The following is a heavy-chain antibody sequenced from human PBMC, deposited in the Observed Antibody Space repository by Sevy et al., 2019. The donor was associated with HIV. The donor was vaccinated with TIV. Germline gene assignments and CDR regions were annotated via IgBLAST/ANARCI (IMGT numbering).Heavy chain of an antibody. CDR1: GFTFSSYS. V-gene: IGHV3-21*04. Sequence: GGSLRLSCAASGFTFSSYSMNWVRQAPGKGLEWVSSISSSSSYIYYADSVKGRFTISRDNAKNSLYLQMNSLRAEDTAVYYCAKGFCSGGTCPRDYYYYGMDVWGQGTTVTVSS. CDR3: AKGFCSGGTCPRDYYYYGMDV. J-gene: IGHJ6*02. D-gene: IGHD2-15*01. CDR2: ISSSSSYI.